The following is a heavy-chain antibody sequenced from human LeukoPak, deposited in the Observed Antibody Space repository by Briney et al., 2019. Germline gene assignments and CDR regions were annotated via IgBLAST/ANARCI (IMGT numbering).Heavy chain of an antibody. V-gene: IGHV3-48*04. CDR1: GFTFSSYS. J-gene: IGHJ4*02. CDR2: ISSSSSTI. Sequence: GSLRLSCAASGFTFSSYSMNWVRQAPGKGLEWVSYISSSSSTIYYADSVKGRFTISRDNAKNSLYLQMNSLRAEDTAVYYCASRPITMVRGVLHWGQGTLVTVSS. CDR3: ASRPITMVRGVLH. D-gene: IGHD3-10*01.